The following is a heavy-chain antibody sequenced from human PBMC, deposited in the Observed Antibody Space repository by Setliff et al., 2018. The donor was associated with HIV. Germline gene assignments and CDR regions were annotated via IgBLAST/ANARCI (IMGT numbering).Heavy chain of an antibody. CDR2: IHASGKT. CDR3: ASGRGAKGGYDYFGS. CDR1: GDTDFY. J-gene: IGHJ4*02. V-gene: IGHV4-4*09. Sequence: PSETLSLTCTVSGDTDFYWNWIRQPPGKGLEWIGYIHASGKTNYNPSLKSRGTISLDTSKMQFSLHLTSVTAADTALYYCASGRGAKGGYDYFGSWGQGTLVTVSS. D-gene: IGHD5-12*01.